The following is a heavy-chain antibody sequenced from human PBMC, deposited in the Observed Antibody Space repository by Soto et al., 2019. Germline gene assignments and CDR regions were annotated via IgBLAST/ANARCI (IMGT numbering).Heavy chain of an antibody. CDR3: ARGNLSFDFDS. CDR1: GFNFGFFG. Sequence: QIHLVESGGDVVQPGKSLRLSCAASGFNFGFFGMHWVRQAPGKGLEWVAFISGDGINTQYADSVRGRFTLSRDYSRKTMYLQMDRLRDQDTALYYCARGNLSFDFDSWGLGTLVTVSS. V-gene: IGHV3-30*03. J-gene: IGHJ4*02. D-gene: IGHD1-26*01. CDR2: ISGDGINT.